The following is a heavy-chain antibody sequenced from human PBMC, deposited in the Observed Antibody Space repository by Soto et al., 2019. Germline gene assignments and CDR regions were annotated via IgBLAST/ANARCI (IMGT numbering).Heavy chain of an antibody. Sequence: GGSLRLSCVASGCMFDCYAMNWVRQAPGKGLEWVSYISPGGDRIYYAESLKGRITISRDNARNSLSLQMNILSDEDTAVYYCTKSADSAGWGVDFWGQGTLVTVSS. V-gene: IGHV3-48*02. CDR3: TKSADSAGWGVDF. J-gene: IGHJ4*02. CDR2: ISPGGDRI. D-gene: IGHD6-19*01. CDR1: GCMFDCYA.